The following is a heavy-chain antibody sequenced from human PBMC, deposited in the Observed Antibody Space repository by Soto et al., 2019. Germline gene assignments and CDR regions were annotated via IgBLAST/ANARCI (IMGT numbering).Heavy chain of an antibody. D-gene: IGHD2-15*01. CDR2: IYYSGST. CDR1: CGSISSCGYY. V-gene: IGHV4-31*03. J-gene: IGHJ4*02. CDR3: ARHTPAISISDH. Sequence: SETLSLTCTVSCGSISSCGYYWSWIRQHPGKGLEWIGYIYYSGSTYYNPSLKSRVTISVDTSKNQFSLKLSSVTAADTAVYYCARHTPAISISDHWGQGTLVTVSS.